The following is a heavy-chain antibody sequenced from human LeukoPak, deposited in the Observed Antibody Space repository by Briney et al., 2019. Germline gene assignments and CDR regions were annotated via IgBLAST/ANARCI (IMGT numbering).Heavy chain of an antibody. CDR3: ARDLGYCSGGSCYSYWFDP. CDR2: INAGNGNT. CDR1: GYTFTSYA. V-gene: IGHV1-3*01. Sequence: ASVKVSCKASGYTFTSYAMHWVRQAPGQRLEWMGWINAGNGNTKYSQEFQGRVTITRDTSASTAYMELSSLRSEDTAVYYCARDLGYCSGGSCYSYWFDPWGQGTLVTVSS. J-gene: IGHJ5*02. D-gene: IGHD2-15*01.